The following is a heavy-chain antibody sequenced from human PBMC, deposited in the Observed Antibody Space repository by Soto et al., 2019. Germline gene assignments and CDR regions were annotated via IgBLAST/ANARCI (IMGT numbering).Heavy chain of an antibody. V-gene: IGHV1-3*01. D-gene: IGHD2-15*01. CDR2: INAANGNT. Sequence: ASVKVSCKASGYTFTNNAIHWVRQAPGQRLEWMGWINAANGNTKYSQKFQGRVTITRDTSASTAYMELSSLRSEDTAVYYCARDQGLCSGGSCWGHFDYWGQGTLVTVSS. CDR3: ARDQGLCSGGSCWGHFDY. CDR1: GYTFTNNA. J-gene: IGHJ4*02.